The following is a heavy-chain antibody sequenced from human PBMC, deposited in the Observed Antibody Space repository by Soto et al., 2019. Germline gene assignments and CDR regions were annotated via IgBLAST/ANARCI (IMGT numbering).Heavy chain of an antibody. D-gene: IGHD3-3*01. CDR3: AKAGTASGYYDFWSGYYTGYYYMDV. J-gene: IGHJ6*03. V-gene: IGHV3-23*01. Sequence: EVQLLESGGGLVQPGGSLRLSCAASGFTFSSYAMSWVRQAPGKGLEWVSAISGSGGSTYYADSVKGRFTISRDNSKNTLYLQMYSMRAEDKAGYYCAKAGTASGYYDFWSGYYTGYYYMDVWGKGTTVTVSS. CDR1: GFTFSSYA. CDR2: ISGSGGST.